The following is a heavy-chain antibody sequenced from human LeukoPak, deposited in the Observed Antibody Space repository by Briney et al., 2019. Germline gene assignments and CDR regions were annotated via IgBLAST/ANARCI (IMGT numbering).Heavy chain of an antibody. CDR2: IRYDGSNK. J-gene: IGHJ4*02. CDR3: AKTYDFWSGYYFRVIDY. V-gene: IGHV3-30*02. D-gene: IGHD3-3*01. CDR1: GFTFSSYG. Sequence: GGSLRLSCAASGFTFSSYGMHWVPQAPGKGLEWVAFIRYDGSNKYYADSVKGRFTISRDNSKNTLYLQMNSLRAEDTAVYYCAKTYDFWSGYYFRVIDYWGQGTLVTVSS.